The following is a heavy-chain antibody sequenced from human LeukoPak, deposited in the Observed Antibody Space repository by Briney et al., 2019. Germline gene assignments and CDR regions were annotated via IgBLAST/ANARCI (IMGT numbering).Heavy chain of an antibody. CDR3: ARGGANTFNCYYYYSLDV. CDR2: FYIGGVT. V-gene: IGHV3-53*03. J-gene: IGHJ6*03. Sequence: PRRSLRLSCAASGVTASDTNMTSVRHPPREGLENGSIFYIGGVTEYTASATGRFTISRDESKNTVYLHMKNVRADDTARYYCARGGANTFNCYYYYSLDVWGKGTTVTVSS. D-gene: IGHD2-21*01. CDR1: GVTASDTN.